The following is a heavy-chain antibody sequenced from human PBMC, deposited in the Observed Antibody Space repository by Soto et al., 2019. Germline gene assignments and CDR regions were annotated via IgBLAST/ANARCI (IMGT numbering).Heavy chain of an antibody. CDR2: ISAYNGRT. V-gene: IGHV1-18*01. CDR3: AIDRSAALGYGMDV. Sequence: VASVKVSCKASGYVFSSYGISWVRQAPGQGLEWVGWISAYNGRTNSAQKFQGRVTMTTDTSTSTGYMELRSLRSDDTAVYYCAIDRSAALGYGMDVWGQGTTVTVSS. D-gene: IGHD6-13*01. CDR1: GYVFSSYG. J-gene: IGHJ6*02.